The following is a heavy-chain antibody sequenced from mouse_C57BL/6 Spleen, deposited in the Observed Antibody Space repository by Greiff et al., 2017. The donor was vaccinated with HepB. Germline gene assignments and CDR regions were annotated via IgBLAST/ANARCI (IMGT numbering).Heavy chain of an antibody. CDR2: IDPNSGGT. V-gene: IGHV1-72*01. CDR3: AAFLPLDYAMDY. Sequence: VKLQQPGAELVKPGASVKLSCKASGYTFTSYWMHWVKQRPGRGLEWIGRIDPNSGGTKYNEKFKSKATLTVDKPASTAYMQLSRLTYEDAAVYYCAAFLPLDYAMDYWGQGTSVTVSS. CDR1: GYTFTSYW. J-gene: IGHJ4*01.